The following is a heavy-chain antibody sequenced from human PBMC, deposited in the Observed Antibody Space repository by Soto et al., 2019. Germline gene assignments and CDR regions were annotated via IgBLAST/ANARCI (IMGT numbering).Heavy chain of an antibody. CDR1: GFTFSSYA. V-gene: IGHV3-30-3*01. J-gene: IGHJ5*02. Sequence: VGSLRLSCAASGFTFSSYAMHWVRQAPGKGLEWVAVISYDGSNKYYADSVKGRFTISRDNSKNTLYLQMNSLRAEDTAVYYCAREAVGATDWFDPWGQGTLVTVSS. CDR2: ISYDGSNK. D-gene: IGHD1-26*01. CDR3: AREAVGATDWFDP.